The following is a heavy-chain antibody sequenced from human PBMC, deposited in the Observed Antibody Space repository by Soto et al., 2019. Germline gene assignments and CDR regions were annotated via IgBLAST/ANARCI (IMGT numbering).Heavy chain of an antibody. CDR1: GFTFSSYA. V-gene: IGHV3-23*01. CDR3: AESRRPFRGCYMDV. J-gene: IGHJ6*03. CDR2: ISGSGGST. Sequence: EVQLLESGGGLVQPGGSLRLSCAASGFTFSSYAMSWVRQAPGKGLEGVSAISGSGGSTYYADSVKGRFTISRDNSKNTRYLRMNSLRAEDTAVYYCAESRRPFRGCYMDVWGKGTTVTVSS.